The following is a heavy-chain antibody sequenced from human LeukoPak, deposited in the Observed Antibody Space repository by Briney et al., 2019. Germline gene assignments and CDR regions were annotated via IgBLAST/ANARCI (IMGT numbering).Heavy chain of an antibody. V-gene: IGHV4-39*07. Sequence: SETLSLTCTVSGGSISSSSYYWGWIRQPPGKGLEWIGSIYYSGSTYYNPSLKSRVTISVDTSKNQFSLNLRSVTAADTAVYYCARDSPQYMGWFDPWGQGTLVTVSS. CDR3: ARDSPQYMGWFDP. CDR1: GGSISSSSYY. J-gene: IGHJ5*02. CDR2: IYYSGST. D-gene: IGHD6-6*01.